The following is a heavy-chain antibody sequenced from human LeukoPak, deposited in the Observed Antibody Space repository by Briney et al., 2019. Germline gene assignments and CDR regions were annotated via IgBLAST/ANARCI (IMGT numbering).Heavy chain of an antibody. D-gene: IGHD4-17*01. CDR3: VRGGYTVSKGVDY. CDR1: GYTFTGYY. J-gene: IGHJ4*02. Sequence: ASVKVSCKASGYTFTGYYMHWVRQAPGQGLEWMGRINPNSGGTNYAQKFQGRVTMTSDTSISTAYMELSRVRSDDTAVYKFVRGGYTVSKGVDYWGQGSVVTVSS. CDR2: INPNSGGT. V-gene: IGHV1-2*06.